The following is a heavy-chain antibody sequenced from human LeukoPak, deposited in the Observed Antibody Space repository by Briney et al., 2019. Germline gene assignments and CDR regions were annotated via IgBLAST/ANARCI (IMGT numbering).Heavy chain of an antibody. CDR2: ISSSSSTI. J-gene: IGHJ6*02. D-gene: IGHD3-9*01. V-gene: IGHV3-48*01. CDR3: AREFDFSFPSYGMDV. CDR1: GFTFSSYS. Sequence: GGSLRLSCAASGFTFSSYSMNWVRQAPGKGLEWVSYISSSSSTIYYADSVKGRFTISRGNAKNSLYLQMNSLRAEDTAVYYCAREFDFSFPSYGMDVWGQGTTVTVSS.